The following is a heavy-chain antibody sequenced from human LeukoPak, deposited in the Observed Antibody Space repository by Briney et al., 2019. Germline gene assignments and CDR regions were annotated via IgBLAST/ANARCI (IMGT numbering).Heavy chain of an antibody. CDR2: IYYSGST. Sequence: PSETLSLTCTVSGGSISSYYWSWIRQPPGKGLEWIGYIYYSGSTNYNPSLKSRVTISVDTSKNQFSLKLSSVTAADTAVYYCAGMVRGWSYYMDVWGKGTTVTVSS. CDR1: GGSISSYY. J-gene: IGHJ6*03. D-gene: IGHD3-10*01. CDR3: AGMVRGWSYYMDV. V-gene: IGHV4-59*01.